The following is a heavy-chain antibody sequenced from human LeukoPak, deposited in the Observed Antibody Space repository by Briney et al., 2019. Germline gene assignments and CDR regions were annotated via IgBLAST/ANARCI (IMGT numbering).Heavy chain of an antibody. V-gene: IGHV4-59*10. Sequence: SETLFLTCTVYGGSISSYYCGWIRQPAGKGLEWVGRIYTSGSPNYNASLKSRVSMSVDTSKNQFSLKLSSVTAAETAVYYCAIRRVNYGGNWFDPWGQGTLVTVSS. D-gene: IGHD4-23*01. CDR3: AIRRVNYGGNWFDP. CDR1: GGSISSYY. J-gene: IGHJ5*02. CDR2: IYTSGSP.